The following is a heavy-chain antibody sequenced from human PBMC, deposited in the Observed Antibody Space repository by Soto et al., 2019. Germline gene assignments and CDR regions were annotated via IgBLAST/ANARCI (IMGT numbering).Heavy chain of an antibody. CDR1: GFTFSNAW. CDR3: SRGSFGYYGP. J-gene: IGHJ5*02. V-gene: IGHV3-49*04. CDR2: IRNTPYGGTT. D-gene: IGHD2-2*03. Sequence: SGGSLRLSCAASGFTFSNAWMSWVRQAPGKGLEWVGFIRNTPYGGTTDYAASVRGRFTISRDDSESIAYLQMNSLKTEDSGVYYCSRGSFGYYGPWGPGTLVTVSS.